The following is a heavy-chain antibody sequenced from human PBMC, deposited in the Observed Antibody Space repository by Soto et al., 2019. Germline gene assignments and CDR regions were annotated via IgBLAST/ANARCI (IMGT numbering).Heavy chain of an antibody. J-gene: IGHJ4*02. Sequence: PGGSLRLSCAASGFTFSSYWMHWVRQVPGKGLVWVSHINSDGSTTTYADSVKGRFTISRDNAKNTLYLQMNSLRAEDTAVYYCAKRTSMSGNYYFDYWGQGTLVTVSS. CDR2: INSDGSTT. CDR3: AKRTSMSGNYYFDY. D-gene: IGHD3-10*01. V-gene: IGHV3-74*01. CDR1: GFTFSSYW.